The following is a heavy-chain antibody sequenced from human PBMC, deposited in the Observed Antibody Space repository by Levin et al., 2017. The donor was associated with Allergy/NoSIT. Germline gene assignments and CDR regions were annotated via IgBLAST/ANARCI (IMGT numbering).Heavy chain of an antibody. D-gene: IGHD3-10*01. J-gene: IGHJ3*02. CDR2: IYYSGST. V-gene: IGHV4-59*01. CDR3: AGWGSANDAFDI. CDR1: GGSISSYY. Sequence: SETLSLTCTVSGGSISSYYWSWVRQPPGKGLEWIGYIYYSGSTNYNPSLKSRLTFSIDTSKNHFSLKLSSVTAADTAVYYCAGWGSANDAFDIWGQGTMVTVS.